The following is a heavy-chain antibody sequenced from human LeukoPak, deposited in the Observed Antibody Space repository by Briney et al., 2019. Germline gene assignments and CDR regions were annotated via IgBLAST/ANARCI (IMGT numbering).Heavy chain of an antibody. Sequence: GGSLRLSCAASGFTFDDYAMHWVRQAPGKGLEWVSGISWNSGSIGYADSVKGRFTISRDNAKNSLYLQMNSLRAEDTALYYCAKVFVGATFYYYGMDVWGQGTTVTVSS. V-gene: IGHV3-9*01. J-gene: IGHJ6*02. D-gene: IGHD1-26*01. CDR1: GFTFDDYA. CDR2: ISWNSGSI. CDR3: AKVFVGATFYYYGMDV.